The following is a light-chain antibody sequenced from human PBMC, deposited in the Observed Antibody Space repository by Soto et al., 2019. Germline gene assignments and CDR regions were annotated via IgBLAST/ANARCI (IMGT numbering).Light chain of an antibody. Sequence: DIQMTQSPSSLSASVGDRVTIPCRASQSISSSLNWYQQKPGQAPKLLIYASSRLQSGVPSRFSGSGSGTDFTLTISSLQPEDFATYYCQQSFSTPQTFGQGTKLEIQ. V-gene: IGKV1-39*01. CDR3: QQSFSTPQT. CDR1: QSISSS. J-gene: IGKJ2*01. CDR2: ASS.